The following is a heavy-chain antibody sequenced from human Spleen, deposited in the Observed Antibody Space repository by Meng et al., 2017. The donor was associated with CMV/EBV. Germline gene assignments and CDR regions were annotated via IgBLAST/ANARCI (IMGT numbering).Heavy chain of an antibody. CDR3: ARGRTDFDS. Sequence: SETLSLTCAVYGGSLTDYFWSWIRQSPEKGLEWIGDISHDGRTNYAPSLKSRVTISVDTSGRQFSLRVASVTAADTAVYYCARGRTDFDSWGQGTLVTVSS. V-gene: IGHV4-34*01. CDR1: GGSLTDYF. CDR2: ISHDGRT. J-gene: IGHJ4*02. D-gene: IGHD1-1*01.